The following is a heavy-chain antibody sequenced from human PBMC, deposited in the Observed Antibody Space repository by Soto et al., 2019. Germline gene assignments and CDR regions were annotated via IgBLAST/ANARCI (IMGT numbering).Heavy chain of an antibody. J-gene: IGHJ6*02. Sequence: SLNTSCASPGITFRSYCMHLVLEAPGKGLEWVAVIWYDGSNKYYADSVKGRFIISRDNSKNTLYLQMNSLRAEATAVYYCARELGYCSSTSCYKGYYGMDVWGPGTTVTVSS. CDR1: GITFRSYC. V-gene: IGHV3-33*01. CDR3: ARELGYCSSTSCYKGYYGMDV. D-gene: IGHD2-2*02. CDR2: IWYDGSNK.